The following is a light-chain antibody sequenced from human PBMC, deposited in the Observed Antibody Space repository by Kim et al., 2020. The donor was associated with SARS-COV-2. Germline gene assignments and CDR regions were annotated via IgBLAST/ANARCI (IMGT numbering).Light chain of an antibody. V-gene: IGKV3-20*01. CDR1: QSVSSSY. J-gene: IGKJ2*01. Sequence: LAPGERATLSCRASQSVSSSYLAWYQQKPGQAPRLLIYGASSRATGIPDRFSGSGSGTDFTLTISRLEPEDFAVYFCQQYGNSPNTFGQGTKLEIK. CDR3: QQYGNSPNT. CDR2: GAS.